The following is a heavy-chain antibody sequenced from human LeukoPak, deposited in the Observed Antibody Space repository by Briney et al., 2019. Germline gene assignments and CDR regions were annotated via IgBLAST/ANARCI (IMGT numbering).Heavy chain of an antibody. CDR1: GFTFSSYS. V-gene: IGHV3-20*04. CDR3: ARDQGGDSSGYAF. Sequence: PGGSLRLSCAASGFTFSSYSMNWVRQAPGKGLEWVSGINWNGGSTGYADSVKGRFTISRDNAKNSLYLQMNSLRAEDTALYYCARDQGGDSSGYAFWGQGTLVTVSS. J-gene: IGHJ4*02. D-gene: IGHD3-22*01. CDR2: INWNGGST.